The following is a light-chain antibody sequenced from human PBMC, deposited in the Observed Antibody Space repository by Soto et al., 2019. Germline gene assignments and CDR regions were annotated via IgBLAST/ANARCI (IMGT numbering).Light chain of an antibody. CDR3: QTWNTDVVV. Sequence: QSVLTQSPSASASLGASVKLTCTLNSGHSNYAIAWHQQQPEKGPRYLMKVSSDGSHTKGDGIPDRFSGSSSGAERYLTISSLQSEDEADYFCQTWNTDVVVFGGGTKLTVL. CDR1: SGHSNYA. J-gene: IGLJ2*01. V-gene: IGLV4-69*01. CDR2: VSSDGSH.